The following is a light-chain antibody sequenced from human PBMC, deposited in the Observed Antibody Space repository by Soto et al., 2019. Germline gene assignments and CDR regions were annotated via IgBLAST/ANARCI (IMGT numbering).Light chain of an antibody. CDR3: SSYTSTSTRVV. J-gene: IGLJ2*01. CDR1: SSDVGGYNH. V-gene: IGLV2-14*01. CDR2: EVS. Sequence: QSALTQPASVSGSPGQSISISCTGTSSDVGGYNHVSWYQQHPGKAPKLLIYEVSNRRSGVSSRFSGSKSANTASLTISGLQAEDEVDYYCSSYTSTSTRVVFGGGTKLTVL.